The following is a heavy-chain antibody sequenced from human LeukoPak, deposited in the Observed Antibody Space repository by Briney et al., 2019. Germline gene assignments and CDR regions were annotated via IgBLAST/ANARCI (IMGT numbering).Heavy chain of an antibody. V-gene: IGHV4-34*01. Sequence: PSETLSLTCAVYGGSFSGYYWSWIRQPPGKGLEWIGEINHSGSTNYNPSLKSRVTISVDTSKNQFSLKLSSVTAADTAVYYCARSPPDYYGSGSNYPSYYFDYWGQGTLVTVSS. CDR1: GGSFSGYY. D-gene: IGHD3-10*01. J-gene: IGHJ4*02. CDR3: ARSPPDYYGSGSNYPSYYFDY. CDR2: INHSGST.